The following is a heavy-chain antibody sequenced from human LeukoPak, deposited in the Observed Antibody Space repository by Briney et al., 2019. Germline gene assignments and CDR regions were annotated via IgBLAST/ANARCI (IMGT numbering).Heavy chain of an antibody. J-gene: IGHJ3*02. CDR2: MNPNSGNT. D-gene: IGHD2-2*01. CDR1: GYTFTSYE. CDR3: ARVRGIYQDAFDI. V-gene: IGHV1-8*01. Sequence: ASVKVSCKASGYTFTSYEINWVRQATGQGLEWMGWMNPNSGNTGYAQKFQGRVTMTRDTSISTAYMEVSSLRSEDTAVYYCARVRGIYQDAFDIWGQGTMVTVSS.